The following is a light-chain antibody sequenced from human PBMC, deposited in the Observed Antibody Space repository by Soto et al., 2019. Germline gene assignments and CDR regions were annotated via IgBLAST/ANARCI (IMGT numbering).Light chain of an antibody. CDR3: QQSYSTPLT. CDR1: QSISSY. J-gene: IGKJ4*01. V-gene: IGKV1-39*01. CDR2: AAS. Sequence: DIPMTQSQSSLSASVGDRVTITCRASQSISSYLNWYQQKPGKAPKLLIYAASSLQSGVPSRFSGSGSGTDFTLTISSLQPEDFATYYCQQSYSTPLTFGGGTKVEIK.